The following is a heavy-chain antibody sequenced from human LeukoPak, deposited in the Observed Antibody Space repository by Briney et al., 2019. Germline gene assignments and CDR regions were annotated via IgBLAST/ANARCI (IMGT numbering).Heavy chain of an antibody. J-gene: IGHJ6*03. CDR2: ISSGGSAI. V-gene: IGHV3-11*01. CDR3: ARAGTVAPQDYYMDV. D-gene: IGHD4-23*01. CDR1: GFTFSDFY. Sequence: GGSLRLSCAASGFTFSDFYMSWIRQAPGKGLEWVSYISSGGSAIYYADSVKGRFTISRDNAKKSLYLQMNSLRAEDTAIYYCARAGTVAPQDYYMDVWGKGTTVTVSS.